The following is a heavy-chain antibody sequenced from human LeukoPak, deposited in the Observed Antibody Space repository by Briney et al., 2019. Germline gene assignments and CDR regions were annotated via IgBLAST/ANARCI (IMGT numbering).Heavy chain of an antibody. D-gene: IGHD3-10*01. CDR3: ARGQAFHAYYYGSGISMDV. J-gene: IGHJ6*03. V-gene: IGHV1-8*01. Sequence: ASVKVSCKASGYTFTSYDINWVRQATRQGLEWMGWMNRNSGNTGYAQKFPGRVTMTRNTSISTAYMELSSLRSEDTAVYYCARGQAFHAYYYGSGISMDVWGKGTTVTVSS. CDR2: MNRNSGNT. CDR1: GYTFTSYD.